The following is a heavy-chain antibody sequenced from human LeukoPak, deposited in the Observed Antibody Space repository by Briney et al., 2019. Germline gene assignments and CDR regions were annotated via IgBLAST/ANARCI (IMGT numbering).Heavy chain of an antibody. Sequence: SETLSLTCTVSGGSISSYYWSWIRQPPGKGLEWIGYIYYSGSTNYNPSLKSRVTISVDTSKNQFSLKLSSVTAADTAVYYCARAPNEVGATAVGYYYYYMDVWGKGTTVTVSS. CDR3: ARAPNEVGATAVGYYYYYMDV. CDR2: IYYSGST. V-gene: IGHV4-59*01. D-gene: IGHD1-26*01. CDR1: GGSISSYY. J-gene: IGHJ6*03.